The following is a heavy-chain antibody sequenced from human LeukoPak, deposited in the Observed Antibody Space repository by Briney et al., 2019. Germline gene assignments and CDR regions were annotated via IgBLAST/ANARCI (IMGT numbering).Heavy chain of an antibody. J-gene: IGHJ3*02. V-gene: IGHV1-46*01. CDR2: INPSGGTT. CDR3: ARDTRNIWFGELVGAFDI. D-gene: IGHD3-10*01. CDR1: GYTFTSFY. Sequence: GASVKVSCKASGYTFTSFYIHWVRQAPGQGLEWMAIINPSGGTTRYAQKFQGRVTMTRDTSTSTVYMELSSLRSEDTAVYYCARDTRNIWFGELVGAFDIWGQGTMVTVSS.